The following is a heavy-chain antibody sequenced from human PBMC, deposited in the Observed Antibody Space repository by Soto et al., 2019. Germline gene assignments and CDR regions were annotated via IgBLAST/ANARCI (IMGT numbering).Heavy chain of an antibody. J-gene: IGHJ4*02. CDR1: GGSISNYY. Sequence: SETLSLTCTVSGGSISNYYWRWIRQPPGKRLEWIGSIYYTGNTYYNPSLKSRVTISVDKSKNQFSLKMTSLTAAGTALYYCAEVLLSGGPSTAFASWGQGTLVTVSS. V-gene: IGHV4-59*04. CDR2: IYYTGNT. D-gene: IGHD2-21*02. CDR3: AEVLLSGGPSTAFAS.